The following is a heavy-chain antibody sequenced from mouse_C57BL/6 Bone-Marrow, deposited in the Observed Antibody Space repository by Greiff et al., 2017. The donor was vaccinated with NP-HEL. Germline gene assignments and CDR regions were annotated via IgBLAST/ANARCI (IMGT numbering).Heavy chain of an antibody. Sequence: QVHVKQSGAELVRPGASVKLSCKASGYTFTDYYINWVKQRPGQGLEWIARIYPGSGNTYYNEKFKGKATLTAEKSSSTAYMQLSSLTSEDSAVYFCARGEWLLRGDYWGQGTSVTVSS. V-gene: IGHV1-76*01. D-gene: IGHD2-3*01. CDR2: IYPGSGNT. J-gene: IGHJ4*01. CDR3: ARGEWLLRGDY. CDR1: GYTFTDYY.